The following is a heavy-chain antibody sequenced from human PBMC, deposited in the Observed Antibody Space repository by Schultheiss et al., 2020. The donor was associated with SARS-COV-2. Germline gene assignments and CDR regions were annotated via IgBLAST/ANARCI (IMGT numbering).Heavy chain of an antibody. J-gene: IGHJ4*02. Sequence: SVKVSCKASGGTFSSYAISWVRQAPGQGLEWMGGIIPIFGTANYAQKFQGRVTITADKSTSTAYMELNSLRAEDTAVYYCAKDLLYYYDSSGLNWGQGTLVTVSS. CDR2: IIPIFGTA. CDR1: GGTFSSYA. CDR3: AKDLLYYYDSSGLN. V-gene: IGHV1-69*06. D-gene: IGHD3-22*01.